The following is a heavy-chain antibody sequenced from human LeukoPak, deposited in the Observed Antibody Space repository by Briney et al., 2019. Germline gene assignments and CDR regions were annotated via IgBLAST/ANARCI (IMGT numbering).Heavy chain of an antibody. D-gene: IGHD3-10*01. CDR2: IYHSGYT. V-gene: IGHV4-38-2*02. Sequence: IPSETLSLTCTVSNYSISSGYYWSWIRQPPGKGLEWIGGIYHSGYTFYNPSLKSRITISVDTSKNQFSLKLNSVTAADTAVYYCVGEKSFFGEAIWSQGTLVTVSS. J-gene: IGHJ3*02. CDR1: NYSISSGYY. CDR3: VGEKSFFGEAI.